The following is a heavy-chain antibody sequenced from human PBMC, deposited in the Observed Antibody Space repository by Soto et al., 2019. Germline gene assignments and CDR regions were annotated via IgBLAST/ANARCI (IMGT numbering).Heavy chain of an antibody. J-gene: IGHJ6*03. CDR2: ISGSGGTT. CDR1: GFTFSSYG. D-gene: IGHD4-17*01. CDR3: AKGTSHYYDYMDV. Sequence: GGSLRLSCVVSGFTFSSYGMSWVRQAPGKGLEGVSTISGSGGTTYYADSVQGRFTISRDNSKNTLYLQMNSLRAEDMAVYYCAKGTSHYYDYMDVWGKGTTVTVSS. V-gene: IGHV3-23*01.